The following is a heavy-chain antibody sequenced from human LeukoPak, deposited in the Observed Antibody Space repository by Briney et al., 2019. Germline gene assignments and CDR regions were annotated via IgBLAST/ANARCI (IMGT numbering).Heavy chain of an antibody. CDR2: IYYSGST. Sequence: PSETLSLTCTVSGGSISSYYWSWIRQPPGKGLDCIGYIYYSGSTNYNPSLKSRVTISVDTSKNQFSLKLSSVTAADTAVYYCARAYCGGDCYPPYNWFDPWGQGTLVTVSS. J-gene: IGHJ5*02. D-gene: IGHD2-21*01. CDR1: GGSISSYY. V-gene: IGHV4-59*01. CDR3: ARAYCGGDCYPPYNWFDP.